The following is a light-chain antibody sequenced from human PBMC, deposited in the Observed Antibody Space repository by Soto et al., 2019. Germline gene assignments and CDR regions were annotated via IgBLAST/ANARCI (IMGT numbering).Light chain of an antibody. CDR1: QSLGSN. Sequence: RSPGTLSVPPGERATISCRAIQSLGSNLDWNQQNPGQAPRLLIYGAFTRATGIPARFSGSGSGTEFTLTISSLQSEDFAVYYCQQYNNWRATFGQGTKV. CDR2: GAF. V-gene: IGKV3-15*01. CDR3: QQYNNWRAT. J-gene: IGKJ1*01.